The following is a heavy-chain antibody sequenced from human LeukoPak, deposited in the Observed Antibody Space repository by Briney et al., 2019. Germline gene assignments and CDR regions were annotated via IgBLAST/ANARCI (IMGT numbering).Heavy chain of an antibody. CDR3: ARAGIFQYYYYYMDV. CDR2: INHSGST. J-gene: IGHJ6*03. D-gene: IGHD2-15*01. V-gene: IGHV4-34*01. Sequence: SETLSLTCAVYGGSFSGYYWSWIRQPPGKGLEWIGEINHSGSTNYNPSLKSRVTISVDTSKNQFSLKLSSVTAADTAVYYCARAGIFQYYYYYMDVWGKGTTVTVSS. CDR1: GGSFSGYY.